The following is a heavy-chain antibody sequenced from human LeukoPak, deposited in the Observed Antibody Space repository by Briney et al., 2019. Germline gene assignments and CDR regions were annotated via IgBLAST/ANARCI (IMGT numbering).Heavy chain of an antibody. CDR2: IIQDGSVT. Sequence: GGPLRLSCVTSGITFSNYYMHWVRKVRGEGLVWVSHIIQDGSVTSYADSVKGRFTISRDNAKNTVYLQLNNLRAEDTAVYYCATDDYRGLGYWGQGTLVTVSS. CDR1: GITFSNYY. J-gene: IGHJ4*02. V-gene: IGHV3-74*01. CDR3: ATDDYRGLGY. D-gene: IGHD3-16*01.